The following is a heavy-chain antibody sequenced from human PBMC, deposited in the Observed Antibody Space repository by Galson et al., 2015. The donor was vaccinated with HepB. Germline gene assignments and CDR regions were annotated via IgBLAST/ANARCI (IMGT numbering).Heavy chain of an antibody. CDR2: ISGSGGST. J-gene: IGHJ4*02. Sequence: SLRLSCAASGFTFSNYAMSWVRQAPGKGLEWVSAISGSGGSTYYADSVKGRFTISRDNSKNTLYLQMNSLRAEDTAVYYCAKDPGERFGEADPSPPGHLDYWGQGTLVTVSS. CDR1: GFTFSNYA. D-gene: IGHD3-10*01. V-gene: IGHV3-23*01. CDR3: AKDPGERFGEADPSPPGHLDY.